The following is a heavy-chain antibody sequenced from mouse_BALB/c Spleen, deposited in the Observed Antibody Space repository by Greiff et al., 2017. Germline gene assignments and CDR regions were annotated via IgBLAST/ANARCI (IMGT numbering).Heavy chain of an antibody. V-gene: IGHV10-3*03. CDR2: IRSKSNNYAT. CDR1: GFTFNTYA. Sequence: EVHLVESGGGLVQPKGSLKLSCAASGFTFNTYAMHWVCQAPGKGLEWVARIRSKSNNYATYYADSVKDRFTISRDDSQSMLYLQMNNLKTEDTAMYYCVRDGYYAMDYWGQGTSVTVSS. J-gene: IGHJ4*01. CDR3: VRDGYYAMDY.